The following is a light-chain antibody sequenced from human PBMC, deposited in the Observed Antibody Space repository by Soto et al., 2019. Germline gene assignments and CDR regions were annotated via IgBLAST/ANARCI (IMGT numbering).Light chain of an antibody. Sequence: EIVLTQSPATLSLSPGERATLSCRASHSVSNYLAWYQQKPGQAPRLLIYDASNRATGIPARFSGSGSGTDFTFTISSLEPEDFAVYYCQQRTNWPLTFGGGTKVDIK. CDR2: DAS. J-gene: IGKJ4*01. CDR1: HSVSNY. CDR3: QQRTNWPLT. V-gene: IGKV3-11*01.